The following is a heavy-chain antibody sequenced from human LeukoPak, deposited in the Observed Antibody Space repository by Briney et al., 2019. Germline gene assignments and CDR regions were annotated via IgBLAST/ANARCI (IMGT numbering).Heavy chain of an antibody. CDR1: GGSISSHY. D-gene: IGHD6-13*01. Sequence: SETLSLTCTVSGGSISSHYWSWIRQPPGKGLEWIGYIYYSGSTNYNPSLKSRVTISVDTPRNQFSLKLSSVTAADTAVYYCARVHSSSWYGDYWGQGTLVTVSS. V-gene: IGHV4-59*11. CDR2: IYYSGST. J-gene: IGHJ4*02. CDR3: ARVHSSSWYGDY.